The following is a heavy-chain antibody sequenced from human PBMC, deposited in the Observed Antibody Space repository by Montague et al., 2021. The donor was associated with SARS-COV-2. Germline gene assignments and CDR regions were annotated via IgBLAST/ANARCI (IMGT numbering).Heavy chain of an antibody. CDR1: GGSISSYY. V-gene: IGHV4-59*01. CDR2: IYYSGST. D-gene: IGHD3-22*01. J-gene: IGHJ4*02. CDR3: ARGRDSYYHRSALFDY. Sequence: SETLSLTCTVSGGSISSYYWSWIRQPPGKGLEWIGYIYYSGSTNYNPSLKSRVTISVDTSKNQFSLKLTSVTAADTAVYYCARGRDSYYHRSALFDYWGQGTLVTVSS.